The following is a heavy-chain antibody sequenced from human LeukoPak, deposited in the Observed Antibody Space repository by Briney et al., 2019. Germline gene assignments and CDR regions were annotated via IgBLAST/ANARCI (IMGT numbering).Heavy chain of an antibody. V-gene: IGHV3-13*01. D-gene: IGHD1-14*01. Sequence: GGSLRLSCAASGYTFDNNDMHWVRQTTGKGLEWVSAIGSAGYTYYADSVRGRFTITRDNAKQSLYLQMNSLRVEDTAVYHCVRQPDSARYGFDYWGRGTQVTVSS. CDR2: IGSAGYT. CDR3: VRQPDSARYGFDY. CDR1: GYTFDNND. J-gene: IGHJ4*02.